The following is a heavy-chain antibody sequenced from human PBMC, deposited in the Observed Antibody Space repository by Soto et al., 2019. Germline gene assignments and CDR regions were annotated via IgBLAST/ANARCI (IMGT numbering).Heavy chain of an antibody. CDR2: VFYSGAT. CDR1: GGPIKTGDYY. Sequence: SETLSLTCNVSGGPIKTGDYYWNWIRQPPGKGLEWIGYVFYSGATNYSPSLKSRAAISMDTSKNQFSLSPTSVTAADTAVYYCARAGFSYGHLLFWGQGIRVTVSS. CDR3: ARAGFSYGHLLF. V-gene: IGHV4-30-4*01. D-gene: IGHD3-10*01. J-gene: IGHJ4*02.